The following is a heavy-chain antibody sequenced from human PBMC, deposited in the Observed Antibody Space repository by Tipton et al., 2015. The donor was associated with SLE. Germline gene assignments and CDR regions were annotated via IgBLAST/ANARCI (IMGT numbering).Heavy chain of an antibody. CDR3: ARPGSSDWYFDL. J-gene: IGHJ2*01. CDR1: GYSFTSYW. Sequence: QSGPEVKKPGESLKISCKGSGYSFTSYWIGWVRQMPGKGLEWMGIIYPGDSDTRYSPAFQGQVTIPADKSTSPAYLQWSSLKASDPAMYYCARPGSSDWYFDLWGRGTLVTVSS. D-gene: IGHD2-15*01. CDR2: IYPGDSDT. V-gene: IGHV5-51*01.